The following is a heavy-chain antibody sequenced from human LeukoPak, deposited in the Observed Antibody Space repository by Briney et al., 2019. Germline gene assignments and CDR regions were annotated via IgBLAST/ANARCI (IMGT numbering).Heavy chain of an antibody. CDR3: VRREDQGSLDY. D-gene: IGHD1-26*01. J-gene: IGHJ4*02. V-gene: IGHV5-51*01. Sequence: GESLKISCKGSGYSFTSYWIGWVRQMPGKGLEWMGIIYPGNSGTRYSPSFQGQVTISADKSITTAYLQWSSLKASDTAMYYCVRREDQGSLDYWGQGALVTVSS. CDR2: IYPGNSGT. CDR1: GYSFTSYW.